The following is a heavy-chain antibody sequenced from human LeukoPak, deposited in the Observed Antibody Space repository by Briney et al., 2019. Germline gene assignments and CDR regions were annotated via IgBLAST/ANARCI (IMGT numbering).Heavy chain of an antibody. J-gene: IGHJ4*02. CDR1: GFTFTSYA. V-gene: IGHV3-23*01. CDR3: AKDSRIAVRPVYYFDY. CDR2: ISGSGSST. D-gene: IGHD6-6*01. Sequence: PGGSLRLSCAASGFTFTSYAVTWVRQAPGKGLEWVSTISGSGSSTHYADSVKGRFTISRDNSKNTLYLQMNSLRADDTAVYYCAKDSRIAVRPVYYFDYWGQGTLVTVSS.